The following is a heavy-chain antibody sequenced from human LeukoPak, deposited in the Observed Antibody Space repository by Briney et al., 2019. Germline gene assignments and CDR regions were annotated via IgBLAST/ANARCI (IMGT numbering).Heavy chain of an antibody. CDR3: ARVYLDTAMVRSLDY. CDR2: ISAYNGNT. J-gene: IGHJ4*02. V-gene: IGHV1-18*01. D-gene: IGHD5-18*01. CDR1: GYTFTSYG. Sequence: ASVKVSCKASGYTFTSYGISWVRQAPGQGLEWMGWISAYNGNTNYAQKLQGRVTMTTDTSTGTAYMELRSLRSDDTAVYYCARVYLDTAMVRSLDYWGQGTLVTVSS.